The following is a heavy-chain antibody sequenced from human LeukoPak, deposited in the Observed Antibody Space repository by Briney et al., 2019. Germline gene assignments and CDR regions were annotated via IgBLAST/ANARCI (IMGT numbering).Heavy chain of an antibody. J-gene: IGHJ6*04. D-gene: IGHD6-13*01. V-gene: IGHV3-48*03. CDR1: GFTFSSYE. CDR3: AREGYSSSWYPKYGMDV. CDR2: INSSGSTI. Sequence: PGGSLRLSCAASGFTFSSYEMNWVRQAPGKGLEWVSYINSSGSTIYYADSVKGRFTISRDNAKNSLYLQMNSLRAEDTAVYYCAREGYSSSWYPKYGMDVWGKGTTVTVSS.